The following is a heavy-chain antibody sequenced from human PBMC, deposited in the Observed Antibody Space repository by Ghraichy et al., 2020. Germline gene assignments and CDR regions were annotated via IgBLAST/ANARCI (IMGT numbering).Heavy chain of an antibody. Sequence: ASVKVSCKASGYTFTNYVFSWVRQAPGQGLEWMGWISSYNGNTNYAQKFQGRVTMTTDTSTSTAYMELRSLRSDDTAVYYCARDGRLGIVVVFDYWGQGTLVTVSS. CDR1: GYTFTNYV. D-gene: IGHD3-22*01. V-gene: IGHV1-18*01. J-gene: IGHJ4*02. CDR2: ISSYNGNT. CDR3: ARDGRLGIVVVFDY.